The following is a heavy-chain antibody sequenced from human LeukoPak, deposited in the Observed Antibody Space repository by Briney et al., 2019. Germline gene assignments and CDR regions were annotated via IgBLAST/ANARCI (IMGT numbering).Heavy chain of an antibody. CDR3: ARVGGTNYYYYGMDV. Sequence: RTSETLSLTCSISGGSISSYYWSWIRQPPGKGLEWIGYTYDSGSTNYNPSLKSRVTISVDTSKNQFSLKLSSVTAADTAVYYCARVGGTNYYYYGMDVWGQGTTVTVSS. D-gene: IGHD2-2*01. CDR1: GGSISSYY. CDR2: TYDSGST. J-gene: IGHJ6*02. V-gene: IGHV4-59*01.